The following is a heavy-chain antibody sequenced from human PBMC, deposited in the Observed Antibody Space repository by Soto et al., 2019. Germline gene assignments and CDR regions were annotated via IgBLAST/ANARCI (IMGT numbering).Heavy chain of an antibody. D-gene: IGHD6-13*01. CDR3: VRDRGYSSLDY. CDR1: GFSFTNYW. Sequence: EVQLVESGGGLVQPGGSLRLSCAASGFSFTNYWLHWVRQAPGKGLVWVSRINSDGRITNYADSVEGRFTISRDNAKNTLYLQMNSLRAEDTAVYFCVRDRGYSSLDYWGQGTLVTVSS. V-gene: IGHV3-74*01. CDR2: INSDGRIT. J-gene: IGHJ4*02.